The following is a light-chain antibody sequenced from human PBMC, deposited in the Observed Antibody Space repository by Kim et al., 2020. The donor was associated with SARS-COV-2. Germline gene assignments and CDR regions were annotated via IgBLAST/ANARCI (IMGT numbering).Light chain of an antibody. Sequence: QSVLTQPPSASGTPGQRVTISCSGSSSNVGSNTVSWFQQLPGTAPKLLIYSSNQRPSGVPDRFSGSKSGTSASLAISGLQSEDEADYYCAAWDDSLNVGEFCGGIQLSVL. CDR2: SSN. J-gene: IGLJ3*02. V-gene: IGLV1-44*01. CDR1: SSNVGSNT. CDR3: AAWDDSLNVGE.